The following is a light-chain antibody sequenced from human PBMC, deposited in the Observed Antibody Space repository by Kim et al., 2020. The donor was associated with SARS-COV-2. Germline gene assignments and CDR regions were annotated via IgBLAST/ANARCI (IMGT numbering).Light chain of an antibody. J-gene: IGKJ2*01. Sequence: EIVLTQSPGTLSLSPGDRATLSCRASQSVTSSYLAWYQQRPGQAPRLLICSASSRAPGIPDRFSGSGSGTDFSLTISRLEPEDFAVYCCQQYGSSRYTFGQGTKLEI. CDR1: QSVTSSY. CDR3: QQYGSSRYT. V-gene: IGKV3-20*01. CDR2: SAS.